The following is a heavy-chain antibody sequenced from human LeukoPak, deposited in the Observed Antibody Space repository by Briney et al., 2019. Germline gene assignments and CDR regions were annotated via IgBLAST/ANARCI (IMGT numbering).Heavy chain of an antibody. D-gene: IGHD2-2*01. J-gene: IGHJ4*02. Sequence: ASVKVSCKVSGYTLTELSMHWVRQAPGKGREWMGGFDPEDGETIYAQKFQGRVTMTEDTSTDTAYMELSSLRSEDTAVYYCATVGSTSRDFDYWGQGTLVTVSS. CDR1: GYTLTELS. V-gene: IGHV1-24*01. CDR3: ATVGSTSRDFDY. CDR2: FDPEDGET.